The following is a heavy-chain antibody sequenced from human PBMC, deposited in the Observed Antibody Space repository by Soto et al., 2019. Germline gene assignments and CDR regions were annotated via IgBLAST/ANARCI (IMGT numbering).Heavy chain of an antibody. CDR1: GFTFSSYA. J-gene: IGHJ3*02. CDR3: ARIPNTAMVPLGAFDI. CDR2: ISGSGGST. Sequence: PGGSLRLSCAASGFTFSSYAMSWVRQAPGKGLEWVSAISGSGGSTYYADSVKGRFTISRDNSKNTLYLQMNSLRAEDTAVYYCARIPNTAMVPLGAFDIWGQGTMVTVSS. D-gene: IGHD5-18*01. V-gene: IGHV3-23*01.